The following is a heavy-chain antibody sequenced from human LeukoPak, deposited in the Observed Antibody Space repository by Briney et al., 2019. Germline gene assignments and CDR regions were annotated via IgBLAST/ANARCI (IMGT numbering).Heavy chain of an antibody. V-gene: IGHV4-30-4*08. J-gene: IGHJ3*02. CDR2: IYYSGST. CDR3: ARDRDGYNLDAFDI. Sequence: SETLSLTCTVSGGSISVGTYYWSWIRQPPGKGLEWIGYIYYSGSTYYHPSLKSRVSISVDTSKNQFSLKLSSVTAADTAVYYCARDRDGYNLDAFDIWGQGTMDTVSS. D-gene: IGHD5-24*01. CDR1: GGSISVGTYY.